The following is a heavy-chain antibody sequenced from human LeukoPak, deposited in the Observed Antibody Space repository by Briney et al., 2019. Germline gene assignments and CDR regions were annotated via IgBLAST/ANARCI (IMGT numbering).Heavy chain of an antibody. CDR3: AGYDSSGAFDY. CDR2: ISAYNGNT. CDR1: GYTFTSYG. D-gene: IGHD3-22*01. J-gene: IGHJ4*02. Sequence: ASVKVSCKASGYTFTSYGISWVRQAPGHGLEWMGWISAYNGNTNYAQKLQGRVTVTTDTSTSTAYMELRSLRSDDTAVYYCAGYDSSGAFDYWGQGTLVTVSS. V-gene: IGHV1-18*01.